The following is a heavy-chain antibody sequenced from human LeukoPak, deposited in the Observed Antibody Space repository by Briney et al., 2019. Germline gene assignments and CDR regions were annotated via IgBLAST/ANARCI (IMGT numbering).Heavy chain of an antibody. CDR3: ARGAPSYYYDSRHLDY. CDR2: IYHSGST. J-gene: IGHJ4*02. V-gene: IGHV4-4*02. D-gene: IGHD3-22*01. CDR1: GFTFSTYW. Sequence: GSLRLSCVGSGFTFSTYWMSWVRQPPGKGLEWIGEIYHSGSTNYNPSLKSRVTISVDKSKNQFSLKLSSVTAADTAVYYCARGAPSYYYDSRHLDYWGQGTLVTVSS.